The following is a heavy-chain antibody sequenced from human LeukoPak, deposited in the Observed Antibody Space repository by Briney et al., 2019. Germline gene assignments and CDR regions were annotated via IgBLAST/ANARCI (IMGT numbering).Heavy chain of an antibody. D-gene: IGHD4-17*01. CDR2: INPSSGGT. J-gene: IGHJ6*02. CDR3: AASTVQNYYWYYGMDV. V-gene: IGHV1-2*02. CDR1: GDTFTDYY. Sequence: ASVKVSCKASGDTFTDYYIYWVRQAPGQGLEWMGWINPSSGGTNYAQKFQGRVTMTWDTSILTAYMELSSLTSDDTAVYYCAASTVQNYYWYYGMDVWGQGTTVTVSS.